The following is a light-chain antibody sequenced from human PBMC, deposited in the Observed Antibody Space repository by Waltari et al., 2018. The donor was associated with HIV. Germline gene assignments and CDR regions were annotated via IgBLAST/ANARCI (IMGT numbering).Light chain of an antibody. V-gene: IGLV1-40*01. Sequence: QSVLTQPPSVSGAPGQRVTISCTGSSSNIGAGYDVHWYQKLPGTAPKLLIHGNTSRPSGVPDRFSGSKSGTSASLAITGLQAEDEAEYYCQSYDSRLSGPVVFGGGTKLTVL. CDR3: QSYDSRLSGPVV. J-gene: IGLJ2*01. CDR1: SSNIGAGYD. CDR2: GNT.